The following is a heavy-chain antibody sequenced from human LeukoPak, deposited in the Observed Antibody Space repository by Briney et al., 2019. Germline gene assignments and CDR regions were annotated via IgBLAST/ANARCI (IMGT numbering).Heavy chain of an antibody. D-gene: IGHD6-13*01. V-gene: IGHV1-18*01. CDR3: ARDTGIAVAGTGDFDY. J-gene: IGHJ4*02. CDR2: ISGYNGKT. CDR1: GYTFTNYG. Sequence: ASVKVSCKASGYTFTNYGISWVRQAPGQGLEWMGWISGYNGKTNYAQKLQGRVTMTTDTSTSTAYMELRSLRSDGTAVYYCARDTGIAVAGTGDFDYWGQGTLVTVSS.